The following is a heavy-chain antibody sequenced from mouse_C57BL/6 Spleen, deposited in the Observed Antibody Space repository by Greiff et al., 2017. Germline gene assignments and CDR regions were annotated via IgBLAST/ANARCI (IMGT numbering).Heavy chain of an antibody. D-gene: IGHD4-1*01. CDR1: GYAFSSSW. Sequence: QVQLKESGPELVKPGASVKISCKASGYAFSSSWMNWVKQRPGKGLEWIGRIYPGDGDTNYNGKFKGKATLTADKSSSTAYMQLSSLTSEDSAVYFCAREETGTAWFAYWGQGTLVTVSA. J-gene: IGHJ3*01. CDR2: IYPGDGDT. V-gene: IGHV1-82*01. CDR3: AREETGTAWFAY.